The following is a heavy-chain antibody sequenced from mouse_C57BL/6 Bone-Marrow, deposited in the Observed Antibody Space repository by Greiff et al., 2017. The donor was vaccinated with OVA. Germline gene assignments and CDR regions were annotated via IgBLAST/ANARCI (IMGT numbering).Heavy chain of an antibody. CDR1: GFTFSSYA. J-gene: IGHJ3*01. D-gene: IGHD1-1*01. Sequence: DVKLVESGGGLVKPGGSLKLSCAASGFTFSSYAMSWVRQTPEKRLEWVATISDGGSYTYYPDNVQGRFTISRDNAKNNLYLQMSHLKSEDTAMYYCARSDYYGRRAWFAYWGQGTLVTVSA. CDR3: ARSDYYGRRAWFAY. V-gene: IGHV5-4*03. CDR2: ISDGGSYT.